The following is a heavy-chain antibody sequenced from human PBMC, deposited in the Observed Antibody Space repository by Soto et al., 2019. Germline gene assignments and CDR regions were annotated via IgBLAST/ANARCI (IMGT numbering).Heavy chain of an antibody. CDR1: GYSFTSYW. V-gene: IGHV5-51*03. CDR2: IYPGDSDT. J-gene: IGHJ6*02. D-gene: IGHD3-10*01. Sequence: EVQLVQSGAEVKKPGESLKISCKGSGYSFTSYWIDWVRQMPWKGLEWMGIIYPGDSDTRYSPSFQGQVTISADKSISTAYLQWSSLNASDTAMYYCATPVRGVYYGMDVWGQGTTVTVSS. CDR3: ATPVRGVYYGMDV.